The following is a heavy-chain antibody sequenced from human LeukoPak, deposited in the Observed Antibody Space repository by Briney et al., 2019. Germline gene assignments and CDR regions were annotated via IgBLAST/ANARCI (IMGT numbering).Heavy chain of an antibody. CDR3: ARGYYDFWSGYYLTSFYFDY. CDR1: GLSFSDYY. Sequence: GSLTLFCEVSGLSFSDYYIDWVRQAPGRGLEWVGRTRNKAKGHTTEYAASLEGRFTISRDGSKNSVYLQMNSLKIEDTAVYYCARGYYDFWSGYYLTSFYFDYWGQGTVPTVSS. CDR2: TRNKAKGHTT. J-gene: IGHJ4*02. V-gene: IGHV3-72*01. D-gene: IGHD3-3*01.